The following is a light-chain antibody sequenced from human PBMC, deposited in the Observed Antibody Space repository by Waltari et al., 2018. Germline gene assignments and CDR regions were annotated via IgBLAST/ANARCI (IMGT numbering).Light chain of an antibody. V-gene: IGKV4-1*01. J-gene: IGKJ4*01. CDR1: KSLLYIADKKNY. CDR3: QQYFDSPLT. CDR2: GAS. Sequence: DIVMTQSPDSLAVSLGERATINCKSSKSLLYIADKKNYVAWYQEKPGQPPKLLIYGASSRESGVPDRFSGSGSGTDFSLTISSLQAEDVAVDYCQQYFDSPLTFGGGTKVEIK.